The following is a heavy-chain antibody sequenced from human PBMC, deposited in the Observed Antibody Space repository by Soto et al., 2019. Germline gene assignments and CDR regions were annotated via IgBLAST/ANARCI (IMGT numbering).Heavy chain of an antibody. D-gene: IGHD1-26*01. CDR1: GFTFSSYA. CDR3: AREGYSGSPNDY. J-gene: IGHJ4*02. V-gene: IGHV3-30-3*01. Sequence: SLRLSCAASGFTFSSYAMHWVRQAPGKGLEWVAVISYDGSNKYYADSVKGRFTISRDNSKNTLYLQMNSLRAEDTAVYYCAREGYSGSPNDYWGQGTLVTVSS. CDR2: ISYDGSNK.